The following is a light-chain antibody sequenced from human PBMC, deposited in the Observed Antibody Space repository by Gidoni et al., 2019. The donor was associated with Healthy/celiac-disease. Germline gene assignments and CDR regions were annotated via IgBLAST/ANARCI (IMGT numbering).Light chain of an antibody. V-gene: IGKV1-27*01. CDR2: AAS. Sequence: IQMTPASSSLSASVGDRVTITCRASQGISNYLAWYQQKPGKVPKLLIYAASTLQSGVPSRCSGSGAGTDFTLTISSLQPEDVATYYCQKYNSAPFTFGPGTKVDIK. CDR1: QGISNY. J-gene: IGKJ3*01. CDR3: QKYNSAPFT.